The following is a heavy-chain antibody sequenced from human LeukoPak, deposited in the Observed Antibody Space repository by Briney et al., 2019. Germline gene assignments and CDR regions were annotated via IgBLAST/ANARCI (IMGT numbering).Heavy chain of an antibody. Sequence: GGSLRLSCAASGFTFSSYAMSWVRQAPGKGLEWVSSITSSGAATYYADSVKGRFTISRDNSDNTLYLQMNSLRAEDTAVYYCAKEPDYSNYVGYFDYWGQGTLVTVSS. D-gene: IGHD4-11*01. CDR3: AKEPDYSNYVGYFDY. J-gene: IGHJ4*02. V-gene: IGHV3-23*01. CDR1: GFTFSSYA. CDR2: ITSSGAAT.